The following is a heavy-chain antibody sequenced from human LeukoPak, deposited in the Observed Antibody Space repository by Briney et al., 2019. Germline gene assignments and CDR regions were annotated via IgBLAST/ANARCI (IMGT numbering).Heavy chain of an antibody. CDR2: IYSGGST. V-gene: IGHV3-66*01. CDR3: ASRDKGYYYGMDV. Sequence: GGSLRLSCAASGFTVSSNYMSWVRQAPGKGLEWVSLIYSGGSTYYVDSVKGRFTISRDNSKNTLYLQMNSLRAEDTAVYYCASRDKGYYYGMDVWGRGTTVTVSS. D-gene: IGHD5-24*01. CDR1: GFTVSSNY. J-gene: IGHJ6*02.